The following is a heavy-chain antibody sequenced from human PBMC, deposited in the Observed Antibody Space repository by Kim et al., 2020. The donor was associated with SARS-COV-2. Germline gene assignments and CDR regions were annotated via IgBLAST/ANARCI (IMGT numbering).Heavy chain of an antibody. D-gene: IGHD6-13*01. V-gene: IGHV4-39*01. CDR3: ARHVIKDTIAAAGTSWFDP. Sequence: KSRVTISVDTSKNQFSLKLRSVTAADTAVYYCARHVIKDTIAAAGTSWFDPWGQGTLVTVSS. J-gene: IGHJ5*02.